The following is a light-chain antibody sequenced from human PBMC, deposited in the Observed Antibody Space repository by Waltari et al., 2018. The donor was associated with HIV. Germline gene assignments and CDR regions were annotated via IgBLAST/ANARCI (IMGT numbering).Light chain of an antibody. CDR3: AAWTDSLSGVV. Sequence: QSVLTQPPSASGTPGQRVTISCSGSSSNIGSYYVYWYQQLPGTAPKLLIYSNNQRPSGVPDRFSCSKSGTSASLAISGLRSEDEADYYCAAWTDSLSGVVFGGGTKLSVL. CDR2: SNN. CDR1: SSNIGSYY. J-gene: IGLJ2*01. V-gene: IGLV1-47*01.